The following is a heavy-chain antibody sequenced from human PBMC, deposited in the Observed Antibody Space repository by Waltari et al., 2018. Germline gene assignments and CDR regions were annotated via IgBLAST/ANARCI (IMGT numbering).Heavy chain of an antibody. Sequence: QLQLQESGPGLVKPSETLSLTCSVSGGSITTTSHFWGWIRQPPGQGLEWIGTISYNGATYSSPSLKSRVTMSRDTSKNQLSLRLGSVTAADTAVHYCATYVGASVGTAAFDVWGQGTMVTVSS. D-gene: IGHD3-10*02. CDR3: ATYVGASVGTAAFDV. V-gene: IGHV4-39*01. J-gene: IGHJ3*01. CDR2: ISYNGAT. CDR1: GGSITTTSHF.